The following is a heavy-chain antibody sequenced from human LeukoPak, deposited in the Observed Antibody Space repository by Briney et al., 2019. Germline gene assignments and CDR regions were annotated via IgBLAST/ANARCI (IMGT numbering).Heavy chain of an antibody. CDR3: ARDPPDGSGTYYNDSPDY. D-gene: IGHD3-10*01. CDR1: GYTFSNFG. Sequence: ASVKVSCKASGYTFSNFGISWVRQAPGQGLEWMGWISAYNGNTNYRQKLQGRVTMTTDTSTSTAYMDLRSLRSDDTAIYYCARDPPDGSGTYYNDSPDYWGQGTLVTVSS. CDR2: ISAYNGNT. V-gene: IGHV1-18*01. J-gene: IGHJ4*02.